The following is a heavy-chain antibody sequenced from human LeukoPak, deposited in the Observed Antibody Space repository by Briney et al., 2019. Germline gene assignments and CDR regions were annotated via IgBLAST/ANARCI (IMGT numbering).Heavy chain of an antibody. V-gene: IGHV3-21*01. Sequence: GGSLRLSREASGFTFSSYSMNWVRQAPGKGLEWVSSISSSSLYIYYADSVKGRFIISRDNAKKSLYVQINSLRAEDTAVYYCARGNLYYDSSGFDYWGQGTLVIVSS. J-gene: IGHJ4*02. CDR1: GFTFSSYS. CDR2: ISSSSLYI. D-gene: IGHD3-22*01. CDR3: ARGNLYYDSSGFDY.